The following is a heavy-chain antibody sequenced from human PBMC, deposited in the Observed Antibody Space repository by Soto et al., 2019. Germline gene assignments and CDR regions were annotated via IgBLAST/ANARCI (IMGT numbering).Heavy chain of an antibody. CDR3: ARDISPIDY. J-gene: IGHJ4*02. CDR2: ISAYNGTT. D-gene: IGHD3-3*02. Sequence: QVQLVQSGAEVKKPGASVKVSCKASGYTFTSYGISWVRQAPGQGLEWMGWISAYNGTTNYAQKLQGRVTMTTDTSWSTANRELRTLRSDDAAVYYGARDISPIDYWGQGTLVTVSS. V-gene: IGHV1-18*01. CDR1: GYTFTSYG.